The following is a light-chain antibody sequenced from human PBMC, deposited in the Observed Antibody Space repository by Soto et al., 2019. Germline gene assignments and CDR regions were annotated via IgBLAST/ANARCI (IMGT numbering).Light chain of an antibody. CDR3: ATWDSSLSAVV. J-gene: IGLJ2*01. V-gene: IGLV1-51*01. CDR2: DNN. CDR1: SSNIGNNY. Sequence: QSVVTQPPSVSATPGQTVTISCSGSSSNIGNNYVSWYQQLPGTAPKLLIYDNNNRPSGIPDRISGSKSGTSATLGITGLQTGDEADYYCATWDSSLSAVVVGGGTKLTVL.